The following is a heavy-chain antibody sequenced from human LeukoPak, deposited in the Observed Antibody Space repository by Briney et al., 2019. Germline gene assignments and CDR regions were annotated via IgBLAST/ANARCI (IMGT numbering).Heavy chain of an antibody. CDR2: IWSDGNNR. CDR3: AKERGPFDAFDI. Sequence: GGSLRLSCAASGFTFSSYGMHWVRQAPGKGLEWVAVIWSDGNNRFYADSVKVRFTFSRDNSKNTLSLQMNSLRAEDTAVYYCAKERGPFDAFDIWGPGTRVTVSS. V-gene: IGHV3-33*06. CDR1: GFTFSSYG. J-gene: IGHJ3*02.